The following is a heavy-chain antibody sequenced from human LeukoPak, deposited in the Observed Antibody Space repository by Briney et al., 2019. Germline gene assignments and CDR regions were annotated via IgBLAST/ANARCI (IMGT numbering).Heavy chain of an antibody. Sequence: SETLSLTCTVSGGSISSSSYYWGWMRQPPGKGLEWIGSIYYSGSTYYNPSLKSRVTISVDTSKNQFSLKLSSVTAADTAVYYCARGLLGGVRGGHWGQGTLVTVSS. CDR1: GGSISSSSYY. J-gene: IGHJ4*02. CDR2: IYYSGST. D-gene: IGHD3-10*01. CDR3: ARGLLGGVRGGH. V-gene: IGHV4-39*07.